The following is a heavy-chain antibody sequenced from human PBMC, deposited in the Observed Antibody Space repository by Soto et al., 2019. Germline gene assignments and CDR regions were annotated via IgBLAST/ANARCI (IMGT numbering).Heavy chain of an antibody. CDR1: GGSISTGGDGDY. CDR3: ARSAASLGGGWFDP. CDR2: IYFTGTT. Sequence: QVQLQESGPGLVKPSQTLSLSCTVSGGSISTGGDGDYWTWIRHRPEKGLEWIGYIYFTGTTYYNPSLQSRVTISVDTSKNQFSLKLTSVTAADTAVYYCARSAASLGGGWFDPWGQGTLVTVSS. D-gene: IGHD3-16*01. J-gene: IGHJ5*02. V-gene: IGHV4-31*03.